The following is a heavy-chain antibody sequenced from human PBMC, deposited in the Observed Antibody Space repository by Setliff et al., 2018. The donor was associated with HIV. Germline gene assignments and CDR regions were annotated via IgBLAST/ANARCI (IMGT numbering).Heavy chain of an antibody. J-gene: IGHJ4*02. CDR2: MNPNSGNT. D-gene: IGHD1-26*01. Sequence: ASVKVSCKASGYTFSSYDINWVRQATGQGLEWMGWMNPNSGNTGYAQKFQGRVTMTRDTSISTAYMEVNNLKFEDTAVYYCASDATGGGDFDFWGQGTLVTVSS. CDR1: GYTFSSYD. V-gene: IGHV1-8*02. CDR3: ASDATGGGDFDF.